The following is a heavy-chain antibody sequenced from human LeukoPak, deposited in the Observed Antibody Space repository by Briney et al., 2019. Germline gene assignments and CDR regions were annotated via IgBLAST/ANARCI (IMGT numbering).Heavy chain of an antibody. CDR1: GFTFSSYS. CDR2: ISSSSSTI. CDR3: AKRGRYCTNGVCYTPHDY. V-gene: IGHV3-48*01. J-gene: IGHJ4*02. D-gene: IGHD2-8*01. Sequence: GGSLRLSCAASGFTFSSYSMNWVRQAPGKGLEWVSYISSSSSTIYYADSVKGRFTISRDNSKNTLYLQMNSLRAEDTAVYYCAKRGRYCTNGVCYTPHDYWGQGTLVTVSS.